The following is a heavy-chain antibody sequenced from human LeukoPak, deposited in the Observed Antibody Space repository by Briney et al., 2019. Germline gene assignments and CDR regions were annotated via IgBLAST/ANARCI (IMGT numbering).Heavy chain of an antibody. V-gene: IGHV3-23*01. Sequence: GGSLRLSCAASGFTFSSHAMAWVRQAPGKGLEWVSGISGSGSNTYYTDSVKGRFSISRDNPKNTLYLQMNSLRAEDTAVYYCARGPYDFWSGYPEIGYWGQGTLVTVSS. J-gene: IGHJ4*02. CDR1: GFTFSSHA. CDR3: ARGPYDFWSGYPEIGY. D-gene: IGHD3-3*01. CDR2: ISGSGSNT.